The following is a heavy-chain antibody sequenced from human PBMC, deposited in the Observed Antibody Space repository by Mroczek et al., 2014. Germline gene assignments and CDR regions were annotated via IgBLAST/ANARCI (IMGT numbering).Heavy chain of an antibody. CDR1: GFTFSSYG. J-gene: IGHJ3*02. V-gene: IGHV3-33*01. Sequence: QVQLVQSGGGVVQPGRSLRLSCAASGFTFSSYGMHWVRQAPGKGLEWVAVIWYDGSNKYYADSVKGRFTISRDNSKNTLYLQMNSLRAEDTAVYYCARRYYGSGSQGDGAFDIWGQGTMVTVSS. D-gene: IGHD3-10*01. CDR2: IWYDGSNK. CDR3: ARRYYGSGSQGDGAFDI.